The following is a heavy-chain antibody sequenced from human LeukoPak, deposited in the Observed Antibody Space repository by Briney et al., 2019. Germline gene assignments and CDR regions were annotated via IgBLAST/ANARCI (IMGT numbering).Heavy chain of an antibody. D-gene: IGHD3-9*01. J-gene: IGHJ4*02. CDR2: IKQDGSEK. CDR1: GFTFSSYW. Sequence: GGSLRLSCAASGFTFSSYWMSWVRQAPGKGLEWVANIKQDGSEKYYVDSVKGRFTISRDNAKNSVYLQMNSLRAEETAVYYCARDLVPYYDILTGYWGYWGQGTLVSVSS. CDR3: ARDLVPYYDILTGYWGY. V-gene: IGHV3-7*01.